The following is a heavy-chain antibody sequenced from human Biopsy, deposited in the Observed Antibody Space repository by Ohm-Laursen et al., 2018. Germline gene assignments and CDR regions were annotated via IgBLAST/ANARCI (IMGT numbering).Heavy chain of an antibody. CDR2: INPKSGDT. CDR3: ALQSVAQMKNFDY. V-gene: IGHV1-2*02. Sequence: ASVKVSCKVSGYSFTSYYTHWVRQAPGQGLEWMGMINPKSGDTNYAHKFQGNITMTRDTSMSTAYMEMSRLRCDDTAVYYCALQSVAQMKNFDYWGQGTLVTVSS. J-gene: IGHJ4*02. CDR1: GYSFTSYY. D-gene: IGHD6-19*01.